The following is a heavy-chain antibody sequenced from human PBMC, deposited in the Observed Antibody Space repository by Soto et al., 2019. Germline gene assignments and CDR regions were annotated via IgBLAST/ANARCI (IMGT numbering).Heavy chain of an antibody. V-gene: IGHV4-59*01. CDR1: GCSISSYY. CDR3: ARVHIYYYYYYMDV. J-gene: IGHJ6*03. CDR2: IYYSGST. Sequence: QVQLQESGPGLVKPSETLSLTCTVSGCSISSYYWSWIRQPPGKGLEWSGYIYYSGSTNYNPSLKSRVTISVDTSKNKCSVKLSSVTAADTDVYYCARVHIYYYYYYMDVWGKGTTVTVSS.